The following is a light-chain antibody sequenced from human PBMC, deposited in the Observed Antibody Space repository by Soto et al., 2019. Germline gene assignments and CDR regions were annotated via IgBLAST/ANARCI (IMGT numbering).Light chain of an antibody. CDR3: QSYDSSLSAYV. CDR2: GNS. Sequence: QSALEQQPSVSGAPGQKVTISCTGSSSNIGAGYDLHWYQQLPGTAPKLLLYGNSNRPSGVPDRFSGSKSGTLASPAITGLQAEDEADYYCQSYDSSLSAYVFGTGTKVTVL. CDR1: SSNIGAGYD. J-gene: IGLJ1*01. V-gene: IGLV1-40*01.